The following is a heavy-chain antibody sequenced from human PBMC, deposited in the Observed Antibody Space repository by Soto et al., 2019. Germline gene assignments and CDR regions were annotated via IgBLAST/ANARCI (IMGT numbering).Heavy chain of an antibody. D-gene: IGHD4-17*01. CDR3: AIADYGDDDY. CDR1: GYTFSTST. CDR2: IKAYSGST. Sequence: LVQSGAEAKKPGTSVKVSCKASGYTFSTSTISWVRQAHGQGLEWMGWIKAYSGSTNYAPKLQGRVTMTTDTSTSTAYLELRSLTSDDTAMYYCAIADYGDDDYWGQGTLVTVSS. J-gene: IGHJ4*02. V-gene: IGHV1-18*04.